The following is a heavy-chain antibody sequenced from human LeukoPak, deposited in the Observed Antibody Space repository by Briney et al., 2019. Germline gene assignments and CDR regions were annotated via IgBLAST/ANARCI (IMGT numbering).Heavy chain of an antibody. CDR1: GGSISSSSYY. CDR3: ARVRDSNYGYYYYMDV. Sequence: SETLSLTCTVSGGSISSSSYYWGWIRQPPGKGLEWIGSIYYSGSTYYNPSLKSRVTISVDTSKNQFSLKLSSVTAAHTAVYYCARVRDSNYGYYYYMDVWGKGTTVTVSS. V-gene: IGHV4-39*07. CDR2: IYYSGST. J-gene: IGHJ6*03. D-gene: IGHD4-11*01.